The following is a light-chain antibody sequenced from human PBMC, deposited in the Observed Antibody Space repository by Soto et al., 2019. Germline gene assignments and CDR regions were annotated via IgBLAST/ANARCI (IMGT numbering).Light chain of an antibody. CDR3: QKYYSAPET. Sequence: DIQMTQSPSSLSASVGDRVTITCRASQGISSYLAWYQQKPGKVPKVLIYAASTLHSGVPSRFSGSGSGTEFTPTISNVQPEDVATYYCQKYYSAPETFGQGTKVEIK. V-gene: IGKV1-27*01. J-gene: IGKJ1*01. CDR2: AAS. CDR1: QGISSY.